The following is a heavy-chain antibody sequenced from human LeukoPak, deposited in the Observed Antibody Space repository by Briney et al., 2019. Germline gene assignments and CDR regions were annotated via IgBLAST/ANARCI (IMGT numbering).Heavy chain of an antibody. CDR1: GYTFTSYY. D-gene: IGHD3-22*01. CDR3: ARGLPIYYDSSGPPDY. V-gene: IGHV1-46*01. Sequence: ASVKVSCKASGYTFTSYYMHWVRQAPGQGLEWMGIINPSGGSTSYAQKFQGRVTMTRDTSTSTVYMELSSLRSEDTAVYYCARGLPIYYDSSGPPDYWGQGTLVTVSS. CDR2: INPSGGST. J-gene: IGHJ4*02.